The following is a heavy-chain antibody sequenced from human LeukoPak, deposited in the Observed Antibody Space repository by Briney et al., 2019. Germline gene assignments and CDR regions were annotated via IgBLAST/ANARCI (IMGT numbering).Heavy chain of an antibody. D-gene: IGHD6-13*01. J-gene: IGHJ4*02. CDR1: GGTFRSYA. V-gene: IGHV1-69*13. Sequence: SVKDSCKASGGTFRSYAISWGRQAPGQGLEWMGGIIPIFGTANYAQKMQGRVTITADETASTAYMELSSLRSEDTAVYYCAGAAGHFDYWGKGTLIAVSS. CDR2: IIPIFGTA. CDR3: AGAAGHFDY.